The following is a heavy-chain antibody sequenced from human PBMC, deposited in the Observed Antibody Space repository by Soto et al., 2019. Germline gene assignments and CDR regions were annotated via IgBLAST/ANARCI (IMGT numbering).Heavy chain of an antibody. CDR1: GINLGSDA. CDR2: TGGSGAGA. CDR3: ARTRDDDSSGYLRYFDY. D-gene: IGHD3-22*01. V-gene: IGHV3-23*01. Sequence: PRGFLILSCAGYGINLGSDAVRWVRQASGIGLEWVSVTGGSGAGAHHAESVQGRFTISRDNPRSTLYLQMNSLRAEETAVNYSARTRDDDSSGYLRYFDYWGQGGLVTV. J-gene: IGHJ4*02.